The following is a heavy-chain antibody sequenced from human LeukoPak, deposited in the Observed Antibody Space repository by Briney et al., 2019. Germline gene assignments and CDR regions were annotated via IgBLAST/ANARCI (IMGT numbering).Heavy chain of an antibody. Sequence: PSETLSLTCTVSGGSISSSSYYWGWIRQPPGKGLEWIGSIYYSGSTYYNPSLKSRVTISVDTSKNQFSLKLSSVTAADTAVYYCARRGRFLENWGQGALVTVSS. CDR1: GGSISSSSYY. D-gene: IGHD3-3*01. CDR2: IYYSGST. V-gene: IGHV4-39*01. CDR3: ARRGRFLEN. J-gene: IGHJ4*02.